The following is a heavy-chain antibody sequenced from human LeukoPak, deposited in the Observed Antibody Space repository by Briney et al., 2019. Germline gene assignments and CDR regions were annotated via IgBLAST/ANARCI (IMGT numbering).Heavy chain of an antibody. CDR3: ARSQYYYDSSGFSAFDI. Sequence: SQTLSLTCTVSGGSISSGSYYWSWIRQPAGKGLEWIGRIYTSGSTNYNPSLKRRVTISVDTSKNQFSLKLSSVTAADTAVYYCARSQYYYDSSGFSAFDIWGQGTMVTVSS. J-gene: IGHJ3*02. V-gene: IGHV4-61*02. D-gene: IGHD3-22*01. CDR1: GGSISSGSYY. CDR2: IYTSGST.